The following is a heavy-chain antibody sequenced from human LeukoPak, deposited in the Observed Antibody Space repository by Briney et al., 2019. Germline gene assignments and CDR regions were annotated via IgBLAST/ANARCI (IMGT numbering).Heavy chain of an antibody. V-gene: IGHV3-11*04. D-gene: IGHD6-13*01. J-gene: IGHJ4*02. CDR2: ISSSGSTI. CDR1: GFTFSDYY. Sequence: GGSLRLSCAASGFTFSDYYMSWIRQAPGKGLEWVSYISSSGSTIYYADSVKGRFTISRDNAKNSLYLQMNSLRDEDTAVYYCARESGSSWFPYYFDYWGQGTLVTVSS. CDR3: ARESGSSWFPYYFDY.